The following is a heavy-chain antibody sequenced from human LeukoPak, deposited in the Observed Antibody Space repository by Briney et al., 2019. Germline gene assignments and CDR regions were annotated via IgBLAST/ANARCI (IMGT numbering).Heavy chain of an antibody. D-gene: IGHD4-23*01. CDR2: IPYDGSNK. V-gene: IGHV3-30*02. Sequence: GGSLRLSCAASGFTFSSYGMHWVRQAPGKGLEWVSFIPYDGSNKYYADSVKGRFTISRDNSKNTLYLQMDSLRVEDTGLYYCAKELDYGANSAGYFASWGQGTLVTVSS. CDR3: AKELDYGANSAGYFAS. CDR1: GFTFSSYG. J-gene: IGHJ4*02.